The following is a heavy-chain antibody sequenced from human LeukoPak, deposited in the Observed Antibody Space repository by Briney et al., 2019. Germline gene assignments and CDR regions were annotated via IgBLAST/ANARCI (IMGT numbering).Heavy chain of an antibody. V-gene: IGHV4-39*07. J-gene: IGHJ6*03. CDR2: IYYSGST. CDR3: ARLPRYSSGWFAERYYYYMDV. D-gene: IGHD6-19*01. CDR1: GGSISSSSYY. Sequence: SETLSLTCAVSGGSISSSSYYWGWIRQPPGKGLEWIGSIYYSGSTYYNPSLKSRVTISVDTSKNQFSLKLSSVTAADTAVYYCARLPRYSSGWFAERYYYYMDVWGKGTTVTISS.